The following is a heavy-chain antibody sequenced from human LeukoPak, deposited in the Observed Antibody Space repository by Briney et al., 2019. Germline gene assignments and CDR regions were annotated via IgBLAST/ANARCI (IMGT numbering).Heavy chain of an antibody. D-gene: IGHD3-10*01. CDR3: ARSSYSYYFDY. CDR1: GYNFSGYY. Sequence: ASVKVSCKSSGYNFSGYYIRWVRQAPGQGLEWMGWINPKTGGTNSAQKFQGRVTMTRDTSVSTAYMDLNRLKSDDTAVYYCARSSYSYYFDYWGQGTLVTVSS. CDR2: INPKTGGT. J-gene: IGHJ4*02. V-gene: IGHV1-2*02.